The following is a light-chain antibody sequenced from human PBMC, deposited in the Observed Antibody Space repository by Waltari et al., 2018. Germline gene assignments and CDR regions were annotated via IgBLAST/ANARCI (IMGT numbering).Light chain of an antibody. CDR3: QRTYNSPPLFT. V-gene: IGKV1-27*01. CDR2: SAS. Sequence: DIQLTQSPSSLSASVGDRVTITCRVSQGISSYLNWYRQKPGKVPKLLIYSASNLQSGVPSPFSGSGTGTAFTLTISSLKPQDVETYDGQRTYNSPPLFTFGPGTKVDIK. J-gene: IGKJ3*01. CDR1: QGISSY.